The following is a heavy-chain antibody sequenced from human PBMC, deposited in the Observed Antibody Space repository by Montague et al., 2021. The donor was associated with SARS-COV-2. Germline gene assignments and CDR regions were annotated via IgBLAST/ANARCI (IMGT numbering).Heavy chain of an antibody. Sequence: SETLSLTCAVYGGSFSGYYWSWIRQPPGKGLEWIGEINHSGSTNYNPSLKSRVTISVDTSKNQFSLELSSVTAADTAVYYCARTLHDYIWGSYRSPYWFDPWGQGTLVTVSS. CDR1: GGSFSGYY. D-gene: IGHD3-16*02. V-gene: IGHV4-34*01. CDR3: ARTLHDYIWGSYRSPYWFDP. CDR2: INHSGST. J-gene: IGHJ5*02.